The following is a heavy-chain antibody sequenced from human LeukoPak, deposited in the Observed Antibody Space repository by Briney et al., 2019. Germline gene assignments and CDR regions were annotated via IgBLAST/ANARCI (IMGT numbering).Heavy chain of an antibody. CDR1: GASISSASDY. J-gene: IGHJ5*02. CDR2: IYYGGST. D-gene: IGHD2-15*01. CDR3: ARIGGGSWRNPGYWFDP. V-gene: IGHV4-39*01. Sequence: SETLSLTCAVSGASISSASDYWGWIRQPPGKGLEWLGSIYYGGSTYDNPSLRSQVTISVDTSKNQFSLKLTSVTAADTAVYYCARIGGGSWRNPGYWFDPWGQGNLVTVSS.